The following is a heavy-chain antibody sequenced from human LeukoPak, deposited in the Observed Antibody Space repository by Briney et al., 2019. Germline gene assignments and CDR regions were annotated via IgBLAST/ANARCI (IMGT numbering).Heavy chain of an antibody. Sequence: ASVKVSCKVSGYTLTELSMHWVRQAPGKGLEWMGGFDPEDGETIYAQKFQGRVTMTEDTSTDTAYMELSSLRSEDTAVYYCATQLGNSGSYYFDYWGQGTLVTVSS. CDR1: GYTLTELS. CDR3: ATQLGNSGSYYFDY. J-gene: IGHJ4*02. V-gene: IGHV1-24*01. D-gene: IGHD1-26*01. CDR2: FDPEDGET.